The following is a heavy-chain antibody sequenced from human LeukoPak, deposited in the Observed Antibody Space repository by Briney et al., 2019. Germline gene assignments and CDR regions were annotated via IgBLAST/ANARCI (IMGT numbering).Heavy chain of an antibody. V-gene: IGHV4-34*01. CDR3: ARAGGRRNWNYGNYYYYYMDV. CDR2: INHSGST. Sequence: SETLSLTCAVYGGSFSGYYWSWIRQPPGKGLEWIGEINHSGSTNYNPSLKSRVTISVDTSKNQFSLQLNSVTPEDTAVYYCARAGGRRNWNYGNYYYYYMDVWGKGTTVTVSS. D-gene: IGHD1-7*01. J-gene: IGHJ6*03. CDR1: GGSFSGYY.